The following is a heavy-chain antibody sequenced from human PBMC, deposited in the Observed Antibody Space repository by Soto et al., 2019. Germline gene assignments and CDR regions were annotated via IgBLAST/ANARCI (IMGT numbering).Heavy chain of an antibody. CDR2: IYHSGST. J-gene: IGHJ5*02. V-gene: IGHV4-38-2*02. CDR3: AREGREAARRIPWFDP. Sequence: WETLSLTCAVSGYSISSGYYWGWIRQPPGKGLEWIGSIYHSGSTYYNPSLKSRVTISVDTSKNQFSLKLSSVTAADTAVYYCAREGREAARRIPWFDPWGQGTLVTVSS. D-gene: IGHD6-6*01. CDR1: GYSISSGYY.